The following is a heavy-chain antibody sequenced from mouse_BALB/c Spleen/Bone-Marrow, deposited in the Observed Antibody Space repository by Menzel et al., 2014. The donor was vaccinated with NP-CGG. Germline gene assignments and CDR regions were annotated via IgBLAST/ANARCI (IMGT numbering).Heavy chain of an antibody. D-gene: IGHD2-1*01. CDR2: INPGSGGT. CDR3: ARRIYYAMGY. Sequence: VKLMESGPELVRPGTSVKVSCKASGYAFTNYLMEWIKRRPGQGLEWIGVINPGSGGTNYNEKFKGKATLTADKSSSTAYMQLSSLTSDDSAVYFCARRIYYAMGYWGQGTTLTVSS. J-gene: IGHJ2*01. CDR1: GYAFTNYL. V-gene: IGHV1-54*01.